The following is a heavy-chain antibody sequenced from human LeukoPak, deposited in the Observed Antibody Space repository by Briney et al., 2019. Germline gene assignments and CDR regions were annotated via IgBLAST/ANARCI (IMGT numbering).Heavy chain of an antibody. J-gene: IGHJ4*02. Sequence: SETLSLTCTVSGGSISSYYWSWIRQPPGKGLEWIGYIHRSGNTNYNPSLRSRITTSVDTSKNQFSLRLSSVTTADTAVYFCARHEEGYNWNLFYWGQGALVAVTS. CDR2: IHRSGNT. CDR1: GGSISSYY. CDR3: ARHEEGYNWNLFY. V-gene: IGHV4-59*08. D-gene: IGHD1-7*01.